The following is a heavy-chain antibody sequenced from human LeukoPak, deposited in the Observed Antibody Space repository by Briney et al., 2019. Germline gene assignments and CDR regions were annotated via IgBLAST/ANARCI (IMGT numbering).Heavy chain of an antibody. CDR2: IYYTGST. Sequence: SETLSLTCSVSGGSISSYYWTWIRQPPGKGLECIGYIYYTGSTNYDPSLKSRVTISVDTSKNQFSLKLSSVTAADTAVYYCARVATTNYYYYMDVWGKGTTVTVSS. D-gene: IGHD1-26*01. CDR1: GGSISSYY. J-gene: IGHJ6*03. V-gene: IGHV4-59*12. CDR3: ARVATTNYYYYMDV.